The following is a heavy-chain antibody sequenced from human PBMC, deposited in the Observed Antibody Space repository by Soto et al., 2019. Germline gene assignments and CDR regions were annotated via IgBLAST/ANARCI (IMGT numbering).Heavy chain of an antibody. V-gene: IGHV3-30-3*01. CDR3: ARDLYSSSFALLGY. CDR2: ISYDGSNK. J-gene: IGHJ4*02. Sequence: GGSLRLSCAASGFTFSSYAMHWVRQAPGKGLEWVAVISYDGSNKYYADSVKGRFTISRDNSKNTLYLQMNSLRAEDTAVYYCARDLYSSSFALLGYWGQGTLVTVSS. D-gene: IGHD6-13*01. CDR1: GFTFSSYA.